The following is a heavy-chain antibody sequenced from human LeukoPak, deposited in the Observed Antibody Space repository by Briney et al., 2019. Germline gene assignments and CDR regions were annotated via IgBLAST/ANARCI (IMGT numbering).Heavy chain of an antibody. D-gene: IGHD2-2*01. CDR3: AREYCSSTSCYFGDWFDP. CDR1: GGSISSGDYY. J-gene: IGHJ5*02. CDR2: IYYSGST. Sequence: SETLSLTCTVSGGSISSGDYYWSWIRQPPGKGLEWIGYIYYSGSTYYNPSLKSRVTISVDKSKNQFSLKLSSVTAADTAVYYCAREYCSSTSCYFGDWFDPWGQGTLVTVSS. V-gene: IGHV4-30-4*01.